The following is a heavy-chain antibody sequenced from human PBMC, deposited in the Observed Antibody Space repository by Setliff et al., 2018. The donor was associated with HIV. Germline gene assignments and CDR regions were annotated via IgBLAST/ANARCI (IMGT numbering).Heavy chain of an antibody. CDR1: GYNFVGYS. Sequence: GESLKISCQGSGYNFVGYSIAWVRQVPGKGLVWMGIIYPVDSETRYSPSFQGQVTISADKSINTAYLQWTTLKASDSAMYYCARPRGNDYAGSGFDSWGQGTLVTVSS. D-gene: IGHD2-2*01. V-gene: IGHV5-51*01. CDR2: IYPVDSET. J-gene: IGHJ4*02. CDR3: ARPRGNDYAGSGFDS.